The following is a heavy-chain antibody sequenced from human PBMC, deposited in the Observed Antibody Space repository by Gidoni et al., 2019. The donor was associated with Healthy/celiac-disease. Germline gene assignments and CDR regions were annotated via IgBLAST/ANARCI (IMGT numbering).Heavy chain of an antibody. V-gene: IGHV2-5*02. CDR2: IYWDDDK. J-gene: IGHJ4*02. CDR3: AHLSTPDGYNPYYFDY. CDR1: GFSLSTSGVG. Sequence: QITLKESGPTLVKPTQTLTLTCTFSGFSLSTSGVGVGWIRQPPGKALEWLALIYWDDDKRYSPSLKSRLTITKDTSKNQVVLTMTNMDPVDTATYYCAHLSTPDGYNPYYFDYWGQGTLVTVSS. D-gene: IGHD5-12*01.